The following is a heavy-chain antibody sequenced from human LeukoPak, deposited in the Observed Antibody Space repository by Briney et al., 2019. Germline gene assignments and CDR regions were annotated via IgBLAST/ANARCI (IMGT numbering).Heavy chain of an antibody. V-gene: IGHV3-23*01. J-gene: IGHJ4*02. CDR2: ISGSGDNT. D-gene: IGHD6-13*01. CDR1: GFTFSTYG. Sequence: GGSLRLSCAASGFTFSTYGMSWVRQAPGKGLEWVSAISGSGDNTYYADSVKGRFTISRDNSKNTLYLQMNSLRAEDTAVYYCAKDYTSSWRYYFDYRGQGTLVTVSS. CDR3: AKDYTSSWRYYFDY.